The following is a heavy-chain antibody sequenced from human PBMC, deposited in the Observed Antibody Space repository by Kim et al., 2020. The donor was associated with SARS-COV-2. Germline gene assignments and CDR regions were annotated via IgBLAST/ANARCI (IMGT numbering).Heavy chain of an antibody. CDR3: ARGKLITIFGVVMDYGWFDP. CDR1: GYTFTSYD. D-gene: IGHD3-3*01. CDR2: MNPNSGNT. V-gene: IGHV1-8*01. Sequence: ASVKVSCKASGYTFTSYDINWVRQATGQGLEWMGWMNPNSGNTGYAQKFQGRVTMTRNTSISTAYMELSSLRSEDTAVYYCARGKLITIFGVVMDYGWFDPWGQGTLVTVSS. J-gene: IGHJ5*02.